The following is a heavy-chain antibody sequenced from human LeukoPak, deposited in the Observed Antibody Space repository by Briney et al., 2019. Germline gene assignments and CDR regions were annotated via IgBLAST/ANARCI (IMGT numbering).Heavy chain of an antibody. CDR3: AKFPPGRIPYFDY. J-gene: IGHJ4*02. CDR1: GYSISSGYY. Sequence: ETLSLTCTVSGYSISSGYYWGWIRQPPGKGLEWVSAISGSGGSTYYADSVKGRFTISRDNSKNTLYLQMNSLRAEDTAVYYCAKFPPGRIPYFDYWGQGTLVTVSS. V-gene: IGHV3-23*01. CDR2: ISGSGGST.